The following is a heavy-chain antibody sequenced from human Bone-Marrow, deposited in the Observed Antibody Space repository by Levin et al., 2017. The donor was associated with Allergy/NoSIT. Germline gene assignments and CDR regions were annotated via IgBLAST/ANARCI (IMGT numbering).Heavy chain of an antibody. V-gene: IGHV1-18*01. CDR1: GYTFTNNG. Sequence: GASVKVSCKASGYTFTNNGIDWVRQAPGQGLEWMGWINPSNGNTRHAQNVQDRVTMTTDTSTSTAYMELRSLRSDDTAVYYCARDTYFDLWGRGTLVTVSS. CDR2: INPSNGNT. J-gene: IGHJ2*01. CDR3: ARDTYFDL.